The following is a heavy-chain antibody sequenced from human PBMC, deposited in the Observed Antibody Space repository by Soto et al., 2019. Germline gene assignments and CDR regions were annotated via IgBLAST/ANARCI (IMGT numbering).Heavy chain of an antibody. CDR1: GSTFSSYA. CDR3: AKVASTVTTINWFDP. D-gene: IGHD4-17*01. Sequence: PGGSLRLSCAASGSTFSSYAMSWVRQAPERGLEWVSGISGSGDNTYYADSVKGRFTISRDNSKSTLFLQMNSLRAEDTAIYYCAKVASTVTTINWFDPWGQGTRVTVS. J-gene: IGHJ5*02. V-gene: IGHV3-23*01. CDR2: ISGSGDNT.